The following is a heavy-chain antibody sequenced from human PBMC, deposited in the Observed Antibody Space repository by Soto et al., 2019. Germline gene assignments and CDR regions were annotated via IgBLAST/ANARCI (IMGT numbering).Heavy chain of an antibody. CDR1: GGSISSGGYY. J-gene: IGHJ5*02. CDR2: IYYSGST. D-gene: IGHD3-22*01. Sequence: KSSETLSLTCTVSGGSISSGGYYWSWIRQHPGKGLEWIGYIYYSGSTYYNPSLKSRVTISVDTSKNQFSLKLSSVTAADTAVYYCARGHYYDSSGYFRPNWFDPWGQGTLVTVSS. CDR3: ARGHYYDSSGYFRPNWFDP. V-gene: IGHV4-31*03.